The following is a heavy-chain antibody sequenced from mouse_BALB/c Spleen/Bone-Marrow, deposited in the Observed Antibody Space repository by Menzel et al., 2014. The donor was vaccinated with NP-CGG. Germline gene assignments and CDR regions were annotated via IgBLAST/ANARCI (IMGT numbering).Heavy chain of an antibody. V-gene: IGHV5-9-2*01. Sequence: EVKLVESGGGLVKSGGSLKLSCAASGFSFNSYGMSWVRQTPEKRLEWVATISGGGSYTFYPDSVKGRFTISRDNAKNNLYLQLSSLRSEDTALYYCARHAYYDQTEVSFVYWDQGTLVTVSA. CDR1: GFSFNSYG. J-gene: IGHJ3*01. D-gene: IGHD2-4*01. CDR3: ARHAYYDQTEVSFVY. CDR2: ISGGGSYT.